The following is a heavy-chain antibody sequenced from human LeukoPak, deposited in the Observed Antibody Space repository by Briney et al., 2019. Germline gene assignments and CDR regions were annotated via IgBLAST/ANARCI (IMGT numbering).Heavy chain of an antibody. D-gene: IGHD5-18*01. V-gene: IGHV1-18*01. CDR3: ARGMEYSYGNNMDV. J-gene: IGHJ6*03. CDR1: GYTFSTYA. CDR2: ISAYNGNT. Sequence: ASVTVSFTASGYTFSTYAISWVRQAPGQGLEWMGWISAYNGNTNYAQKFQGRVIITTDTSTSTAYMELSSLRSEDTAVYYCARGMEYSYGNNMDVWGKGTTVTVSS.